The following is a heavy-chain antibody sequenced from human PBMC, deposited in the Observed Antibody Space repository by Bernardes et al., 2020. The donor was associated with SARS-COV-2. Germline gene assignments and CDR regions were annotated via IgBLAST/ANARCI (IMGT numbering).Heavy chain of an antibody. CDR1: GFTFSSYW. CDR2: INSDGSST. J-gene: IGHJ6*02. D-gene: IGHD5-12*01. V-gene: IGHV3-74*01. CDR3: ARDTEMATIGYYYYYYGMDV. Sequence: GGSLRLSCAASGFTFSSYWMHCVRQAPGKGLVWVSRINSDGSSTSYADSVKGRFTISRDNAKNTLYLQMNSLRAEDTAVYYCARDTEMATIGYYYYYYGMDVWGQGTTVTVSS.